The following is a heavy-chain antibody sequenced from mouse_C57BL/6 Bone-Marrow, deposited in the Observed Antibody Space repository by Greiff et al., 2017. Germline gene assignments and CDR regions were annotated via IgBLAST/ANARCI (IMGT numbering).Heavy chain of an antibody. CDR3: ARVEFDGSSGDWYFDV. V-gene: IGHV1-85*01. CDR2: IEPSDGST. J-gene: IGHJ1*03. Sequence: QVQLQQSGPELVKPGASVKLSCKASGYTFTSYDINWVKQRPGQGLEWIGWIEPSDGSTKYNDKFKGKATLTVDTSSSTAYMELHSLTSEDSAVYFCARVEFDGSSGDWYFDVWGTGTTVTVSS. D-gene: IGHD1-1*01. CDR1: GYTFTSYD.